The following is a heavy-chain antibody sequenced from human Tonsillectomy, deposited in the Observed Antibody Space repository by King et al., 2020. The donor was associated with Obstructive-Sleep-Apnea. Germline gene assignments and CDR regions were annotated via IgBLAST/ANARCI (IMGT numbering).Heavy chain of an antibody. V-gene: IGHV3-30*02. CDR2: IRYDGSNK. CDR3: AKDGTGEKVSGVRGVTYYYYGMDV. Sequence: VQLVESGGGVVQPGGSLRLSCAASGFTFSSYGMHWVRQAPGKGLEWVAFIRYDGSNKYYADSVKGRFTISRDNSKNTLYLQMNSLRAEDKAVDYCAKDGTGEKVSGVRGVTYYYYGMDVWGQGTTVTVSS. J-gene: IGHJ6*02. D-gene: IGHD3-10*01. CDR1: GFTFSSYG.